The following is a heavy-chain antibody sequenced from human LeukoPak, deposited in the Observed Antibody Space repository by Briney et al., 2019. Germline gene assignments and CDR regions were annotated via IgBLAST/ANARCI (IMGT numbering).Heavy chain of an antibody. D-gene: IGHD7-27*01. Sequence: SETLSLTCAVSGYSISSGYYWGWIRQPPGKVLEWIGSIYHSGSTYYNPSLKSRVTISVDTSKNQFSLKLSSVTAADTAVYYCARMSNWLPDYWGQGTLVTVSS. CDR1: GYSISSGYY. CDR2: IYHSGST. V-gene: IGHV4-38-2*01. J-gene: IGHJ4*02. CDR3: ARMSNWLPDY.